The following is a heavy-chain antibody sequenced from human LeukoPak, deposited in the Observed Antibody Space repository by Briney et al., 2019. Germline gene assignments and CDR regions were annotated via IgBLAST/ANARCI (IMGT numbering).Heavy chain of an antibody. J-gene: IGHJ4*02. V-gene: IGHV3-21*01. CDR1: GFTVSSNY. CDR2: ISSSSLYI. Sequence: GGSLRLSCAASGFTVSSNYMSWVRQAPGKGLEWVSSISSSSLYIYYADSVKGRFTISRDNAKNSLFLQMNSLRAEDTAVYYCAKGPDTAMATPRDYWGQGTLVTVSS. D-gene: IGHD5-18*01. CDR3: AKGPDTAMATPRDY.